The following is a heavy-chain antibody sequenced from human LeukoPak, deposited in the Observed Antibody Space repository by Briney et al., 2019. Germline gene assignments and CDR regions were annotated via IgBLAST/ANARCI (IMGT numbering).Heavy chain of an antibody. CDR3: APQQYYYGSGSWSWFDP. J-gene: IGHJ5*02. CDR1: GFSFISYE. D-gene: IGHD3-10*01. Sequence: GGSLRLSCAASGFSFISYEMNWVRQAPGRGLEWVSYISGGGSTIYYADSVKGRFTISRDNAKNSLYLQMNSLRAEDTAVYYCAPQQYYYGSGSWSWFDPWGQGTLVTVSS. V-gene: IGHV3-48*03. CDR2: ISGGGSTI.